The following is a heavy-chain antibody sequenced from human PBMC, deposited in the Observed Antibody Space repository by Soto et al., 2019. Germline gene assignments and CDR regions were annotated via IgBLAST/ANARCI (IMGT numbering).Heavy chain of an antibody. Sequence: SVKVSCKASGGTFSSYTISWVRQAPGQGLEWMGRIIPILGIANYAQKFQGRVTITADKSTSAAYMELSSLRSEDTAVYYCARDPPYSSSWSYFDYWGQGTLVTVSS. V-gene: IGHV1-69*04. CDR3: ARDPPYSSSWSYFDY. J-gene: IGHJ4*02. D-gene: IGHD6-13*01. CDR2: IIPILGIA. CDR1: GGTFSSYT.